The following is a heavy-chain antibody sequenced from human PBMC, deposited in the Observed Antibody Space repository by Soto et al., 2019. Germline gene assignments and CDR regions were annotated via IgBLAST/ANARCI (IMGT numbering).Heavy chain of an antibody. V-gene: IGHV3-23*01. CDR3: AKDLTYYYDSSGQ. Sequence: LRLSCAASGFTFSSYAMSWVRQAPGKGLEWVSAISGSGGSTYYADSVKGRFTISRDNSKNTLYLQMNSLRAEDTAVYYCAKDLTYYYDSSGQWGQGTLVTVSS. D-gene: IGHD3-22*01. CDR2: ISGSGGST. J-gene: IGHJ4*02. CDR1: GFTFSSYA.